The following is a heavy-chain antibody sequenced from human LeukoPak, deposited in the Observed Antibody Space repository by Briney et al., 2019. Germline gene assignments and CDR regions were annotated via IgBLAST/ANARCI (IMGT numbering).Heavy chain of an antibody. J-gene: IGHJ2*01. CDR3: ARHPHYYYDSSGYYYYWYFDL. D-gene: IGHD3-22*01. Sequence: SETLSLTCTVSGGSISSYYWSWIRQPAGKGLEWIGRIYTSGSTNYNPSLKSRVTISVDTSKNQFSLKLSSVTAADTAVYYCARHPHYYYDSSGYYYYWYFDLWGRGTLVTVSS. CDR1: GGSISSYY. V-gene: IGHV4-4*07. CDR2: IYTSGST.